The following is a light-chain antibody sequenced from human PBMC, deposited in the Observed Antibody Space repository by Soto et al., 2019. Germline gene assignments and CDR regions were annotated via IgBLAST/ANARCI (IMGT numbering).Light chain of an antibody. CDR1: SSNVGGNP. CDR3: ASWDDSLNGPV. CDR2: TNT. Sequence: QSVLTQPPSASGTPGQRVTISCSGSSSNVGGNPVNWYQHVPTTAPKLLFYTNTQRPSGVPDRFSGSKSGTSASLAISGLQSEDEADYYCASWDDSLNGPVFGTGTKVTVL. J-gene: IGLJ1*01. V-gene: IGLV1-44*01.